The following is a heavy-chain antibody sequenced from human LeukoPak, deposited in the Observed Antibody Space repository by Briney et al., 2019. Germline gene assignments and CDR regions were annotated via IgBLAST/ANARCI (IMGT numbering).Heavy chain of an antibody. V-gene: IGHV1-18*01. J-gene: IGHJ5*02. CDR2: ISAYNGNT. CDR1: GYTFTSYG. D-gene: IGHD3-22*01. Sequence: ASVKVSCKASGYTFTSYGISWMRQAPGQGLEWMGWISAYNGNTNYAQKVQGRVTMTTDTSTSTAYMELRSLRSDDTAVYYCARDSSTTYYYDGSGYYNWFDPWGQGTLVTVSS. CDR3: ARDSSTTYYYDGSGYYNWFDP.